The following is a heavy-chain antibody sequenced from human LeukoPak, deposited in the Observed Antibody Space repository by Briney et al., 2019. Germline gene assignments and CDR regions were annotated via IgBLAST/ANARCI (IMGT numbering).Heavy chain of an antibody. J-gene: IGHJ6*02. CDR1: GFTFSSYA. V-gene: IGHV3-23*01. D-gene: IGHD3-3*01. CDR3: AKLGGGSDFWSGYYPPSYYYGMDV. CDR2: ISGSGGST. Sequence: GGSLRLSCAASGFTFSSYAMSWVRQAPGKGLEWVSAISGSGGSTYYADSVKGRFTISRDNSKNTLYLQMTSLRAEDTAVYYCAKLGGGSDFWSGYYPPSYYYGMDVWGQGTTVTVSS.